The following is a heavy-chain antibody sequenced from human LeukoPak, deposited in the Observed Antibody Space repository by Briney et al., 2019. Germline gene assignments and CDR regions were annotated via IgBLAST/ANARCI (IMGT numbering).Heavy chain of an antibody. J-gene: IGHJ4*02. Sequence: ASAKVSCKASGYTFTSYDINWVRQATGQGLEWMGWMNPNSGNTGYAQKFQGRVTITRNTSISTAYMELSSLRSEDTAVYYCARIVNYDILTGLTYYFDYWGQGTLVTVSS. CDR1: GYTFTSYD. V-gene: IGHV1-8*03. CDR3: ARIVNYDILTGLTYYFDY. D-gene: IGHD3-9*01. CDR2: MNPNSGNT.